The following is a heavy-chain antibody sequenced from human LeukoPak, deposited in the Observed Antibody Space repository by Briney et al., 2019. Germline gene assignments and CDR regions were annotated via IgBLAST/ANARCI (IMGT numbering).Heavy chain of an antibody. CDR2: IYYSGST. Sequence: PSETLSLTCTVSGGSISSDNYYWGWIRQSPGKGLEWIGSIYYSGSTYYNPSLKSRVTISVDTSKNQFSLKLSSVTAADTAVYYCARSTAMVRTFSLGADWGQGTLVTVSS. CDR1: GGSISSDNYY. V-gene: IGHV4-39*01. J-gene: IGHJ4*02. CDR3: ARSTAMVRTFSLGAD. D-gene: IGHD5-18*01.